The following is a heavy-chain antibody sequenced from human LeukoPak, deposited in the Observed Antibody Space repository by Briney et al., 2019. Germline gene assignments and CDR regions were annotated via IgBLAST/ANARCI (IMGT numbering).Heavy chain of an antibody. CDR3: ARNYGDCDFDY. D-gene: IGHD4-17*01. CDR2: INHSGST. Sequence: SETLSLTCAVYGGSFSGYYRSWIRQPPGKGLEWIGEINHSGSTNYNPSLKSRVTISVDTSKNQFSLKLSSVTAADTAVYYCARNYGDCDFDYWGQGTLVTVSS. CDR1: GGSFSGYY. V-gene: IGHV4-34*01. J-gene: IGHJ4*02.